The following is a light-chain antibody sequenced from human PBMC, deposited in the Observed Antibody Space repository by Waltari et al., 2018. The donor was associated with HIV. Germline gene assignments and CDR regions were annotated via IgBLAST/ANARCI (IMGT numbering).Light chain of an antibody. CDR3: QSYDSSLSGYVV. CDR2: RNN. V-gene: IGLV1-40*01. CDR1: SSNIGARYD. Sequence: QSVLTQPPSVSGAPGLRVTISCPGSSSNIGARYDVHWYQTLPGTPPKLPTYRNNTRPSGVPDRFSGSRSGTSASLAITGLQAEDEADYYCQSYDSSLSGYVVFGGGTKLTVL. J-gene: IGLJ2*01.